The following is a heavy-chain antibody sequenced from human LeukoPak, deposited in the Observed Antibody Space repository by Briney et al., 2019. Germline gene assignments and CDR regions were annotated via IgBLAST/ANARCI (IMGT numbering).Heavy chain of an antibody. CDR2: MNPNSGNT. V-gene: IGHV1-8*01. Sequence: ASVKVSCKASGYTFTSYDINWVRQATGQGLEWMGWMNPNSGNTGYAQKFQGRVTMTRNTSISTAYMELRSLRSDDTAVYYCARCLQYHRNDDPHWFDPWGQGTLVTVSS. CDR3: ARCLQYHRNDDPHWFDP. J-gene: IGHJ5*02. D-gene: IGHD1-1*01. CDR1: GYTFTSYD.